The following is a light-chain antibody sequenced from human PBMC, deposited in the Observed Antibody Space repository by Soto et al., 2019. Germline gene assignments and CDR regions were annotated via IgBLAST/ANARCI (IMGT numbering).Light chain of an antibody. CDR3: SSYTSSSTLVV. CDR2: EVS. J-gene: IGLJ2*01. Sequence: QSALTQPASVSGSPGQSITISCTGTSSDVGGYNYVSWYQQHPGKAPKLMIYEVSNRPSGVSNRFSGSKSGNTASLTISGLQVEDEEDYYCSSYTSSSTLVVFGGGTQLTV. V-gene: IGLV2-14*01. CDR1: SSDVGGYNY.